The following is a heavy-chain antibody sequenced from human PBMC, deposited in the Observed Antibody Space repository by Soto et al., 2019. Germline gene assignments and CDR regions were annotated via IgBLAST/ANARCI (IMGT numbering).Heavy chain of an antibody. CDR1: GFTFSSYG. V-gene: IGHV3-33*01. D-gene: IGHD4-17*01. J-gene: IGHJ6*02. CDR2: IWYDGSNK. CDR3: ARGEGGDYPHYYYYGMDV. Sequence: QVQLVESGGGVVQPGRSLRLSCAASGFTFSSYGMHWVRQAPGKGLAWVAVIWYDGSNKYYADSVKGRFTISRDNSKNTLYLQMHSLRAEDTAVYYCARGEGGDYPHYYYYGMDVWGQGTTVTVSS.